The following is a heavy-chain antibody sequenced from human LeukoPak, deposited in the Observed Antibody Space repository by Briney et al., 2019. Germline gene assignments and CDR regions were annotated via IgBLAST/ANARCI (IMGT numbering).Heavy chain of an antibody. CDR1: GGSISSYY. V-gene: IGHV4-59*01. J-gene: IGHJ4*02. D-gene: IGHD3-22*01. CDR2: IYYSGTT. CDR3: ARVGDYYDSSGYYYSHDY. Sequence: SETLSLTCTVSGGSISSYYWSWIRQPPGKGLEWIGYIYYSGTTKYNPSLKSRVTLSADTSKNQFSLKLSSVTVADTAVYYCARVGDYYDSSGYYYSHDYWGQGTLVTVSS.